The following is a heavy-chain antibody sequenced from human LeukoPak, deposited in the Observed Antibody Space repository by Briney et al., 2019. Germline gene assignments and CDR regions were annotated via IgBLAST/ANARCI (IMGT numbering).Heavy chain of an antibody. D-gene: IGHD5-18*01. CDR1: GFTFDDYA. CDR2: ISWDGGST. J-gene: IGHJ3*02. V-gene: IGHV3-43D*03. CDR3: AKDHYPERGYSYGPIGSTAAFDI. Sequence: GRSLRLSCAASGFTFDDYAMHWVRQAPGKGLEWVSLISWDGGSTYYADFVKGRFTISRDNSKNSLYLQMNSLRAEDTALYYCAKDHYPERGYSYGPIGSTAAFDIWGQGTMVTVSS.